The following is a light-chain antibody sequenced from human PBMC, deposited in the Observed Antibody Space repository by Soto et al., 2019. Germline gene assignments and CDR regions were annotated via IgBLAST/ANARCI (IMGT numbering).Light chain of an antibody. CDR1: SCDVGSYNL. CDR3: CSYAARVV. CDR2: EGS. V-gene: IGLV2-23*01. J-gene: IGLJ2*01. Sequence: QSALTQPASVSGSPGQSITISCTGTSCDVGSYNLVSWYQQHPGKAPKLMIYEGSKRPSGVSNRFSGSKSGNTASLTISGLQAEDEADYYCCSYAARVVFGGGTKVTVL.